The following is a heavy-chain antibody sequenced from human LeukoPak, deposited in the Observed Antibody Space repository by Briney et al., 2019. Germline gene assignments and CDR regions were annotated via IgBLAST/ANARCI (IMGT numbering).Heavy chain of an antibody. V-gene: IGHV3-7*01. Sequence: GGSLILSCAGSGFTFSSYWMSWVRQAPGKGLEWVANIKQDGSEKYYVDSVKGRFTISRDNAKNSLYLQMNSLRAEDTAVYFCAREGNYGDYDYYWGQGTLVTVSS. J-gene: IGHJ4*02. CDR3: AREGNYGDYDYY. CDR1: GFTFSSYW. D-gene: IGHD4-17*01. CDR2: IKQDGSEK.